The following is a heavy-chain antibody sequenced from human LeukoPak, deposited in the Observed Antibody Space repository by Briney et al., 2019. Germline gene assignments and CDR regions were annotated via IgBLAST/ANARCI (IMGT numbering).Heavy chain of an antibody. J-gene: IGHJ6*02. Sequence: ASVKVSCKASGYTFTSYDINWVRQATGQGLEWMGWMSPNSGNTGYAQKFQGRVTMTRNTSISTAYMELSSLRSEDTAVYYCAIPGEFTPVDYYGMDVWGQGTTVTVSS. CDR1: GYTFTSYD. D-gene: IGHD3-10*01. CDR3: AIPGEFTPVDYYGMDV. V-gene: IGHV1-8*01. CDR2: MSPNSGNT.